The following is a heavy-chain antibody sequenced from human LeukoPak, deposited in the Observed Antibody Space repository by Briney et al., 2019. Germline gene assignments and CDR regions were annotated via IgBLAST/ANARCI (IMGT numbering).Heavy chain of an antibody. V-gene: IGHV3-23*01. CDR2: MSGDATST. CDR3: AKESGYSSGWKHY. J-gene: IGHJ4*02. CDR1: GFTFSSFA. D-gene: IGHD6-19*01. Sequence: PGGSLRLSCAASGFTFSSFAMNWVRQAPGKGLEWVSTMSGDATSTYYADSVKGRFTISRDNSKNTLYLQMNSLRAEDTAVYYCAKESGYSSGWKHYWGQGTLVTVSS.